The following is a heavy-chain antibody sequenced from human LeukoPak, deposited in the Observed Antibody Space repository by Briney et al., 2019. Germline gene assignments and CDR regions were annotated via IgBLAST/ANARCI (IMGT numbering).Heavy chain of an antibody. CDR1: GDSVSSNSAA. J-gene: IGHJ3*02. D-gene: IGHD2-21*02. Sequence: SQTLSLTCAISGDSVSSNSAAWNWIRQSPSRGLEWLGRTYYRSKWYNDYAVSVKSRITINPDTSENQFSPQLNSVTPEDTAVYYCASLPTASDAFDIWGQGTMVTVSS. CDR3: ASLPTASDAFDI. V-gene: IGHV6-1*01. CDR2: TYYRSKWYN.